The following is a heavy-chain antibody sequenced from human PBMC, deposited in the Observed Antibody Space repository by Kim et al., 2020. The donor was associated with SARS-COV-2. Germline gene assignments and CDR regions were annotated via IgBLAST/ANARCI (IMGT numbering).Heavy chain of an antibody. CDR2: INHSGST. V-gene: IGHV4-34*01. J-gene: IGHJ5*02. D-gene: IGHD3-3*02. CDR3: ARTSPFPLGWFDP. CDR1: GGSFSGYY. Sequence: SETLSLTCAVYGGSFSGYYWSWIRQPPGKGLEWIGEINHSGSTNYNPSLKSRVTISVDTSKNQFSLKLSSVTAADTAVYYCARTSPFPLGWFDPWGQGTLVTVSS.